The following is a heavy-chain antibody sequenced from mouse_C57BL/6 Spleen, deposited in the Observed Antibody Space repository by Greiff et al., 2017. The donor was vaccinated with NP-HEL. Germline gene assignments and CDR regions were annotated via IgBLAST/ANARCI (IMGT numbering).Heavy chain of an antibody. J-gene: IGHJ2*01. CDR2: IWSGGST. CDR3: ATSTMVTTNYFDD. V-gene: IGHV2-4*01. D-gene: IGHD2-2*01. Sequence: VKLVESGPGLVQPSQSLSITCTVSGFSLTSYGVHWVRQPPGKGLEWLGVIWSGGSTDYNAAFISRLSISKDNSKSQVFFKMNSLQADDTAIYYCATSTMVTTNYFDDWGQGTTLTVSS. CDR1: GFSLTSYG.